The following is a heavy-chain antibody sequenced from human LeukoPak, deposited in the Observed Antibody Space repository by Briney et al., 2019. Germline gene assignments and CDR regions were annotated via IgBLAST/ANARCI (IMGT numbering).Heavy chain of an antibody. D-gene: IGHD1-26*01. V-gene: IGHV3-49*03. CDR1: GFTFGDYA. CDR3: TRDPGRNRGGSPYYFDY. Sequence: GGSLRLSCTASGFTFGDYAMSWFRQAPGKGLEWVGFIRSKAYGGTTEYAASVKGRFTISRDDSKSIAYLQMNSLKTEDTAVYYCTRDPGRNRGGSPYYFDYWGQGTLVTVSS. CDR2: IRSKAYGGTT. J-gene: IGHJ4*02.